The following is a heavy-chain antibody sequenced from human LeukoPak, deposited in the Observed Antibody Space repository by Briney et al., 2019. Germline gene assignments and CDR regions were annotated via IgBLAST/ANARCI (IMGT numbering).Heavy chain of an antibody. CDR1: GYTFTGYY. Sequence: GASVKVSCKASGYTFTGYYMHWVRQAPGQGLEWMGWINPNSGGTNYAQKFQGRVTMTRDMSISTAYMELSRLRSDDTAVYYCAREGSVGGYNPFDYWGQGTLVTVSS. V-gene: IGHV1-2*02. J-gene: IGHJ4*02. D-gene: IGHD5-24*01. CDR2: INPNSGGT. CDR3: AREGSVGGYNPFDY.